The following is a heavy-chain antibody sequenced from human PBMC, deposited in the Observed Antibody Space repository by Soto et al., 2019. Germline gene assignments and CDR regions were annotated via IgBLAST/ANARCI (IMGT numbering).Heavy chain of an antibody. CDR3: ARTESLKVGGYSYTDY. Sequence: SVKVSCKASGGTSSSYAISWVRQAPGQGLEWMGGIIPIFGTANYAQKFQGRVTITADKSTSTAYMELSSLRSEDTAVYYCARTESLKVGGYSYTDYWGQGTLVTVSS. D-gene: IGHD5-18*01. CDR2: IIPIFGTA. V-gene: IGHV1-69*06. J-gene: IGHJ4*02. CDR1: GGTSSSYA.